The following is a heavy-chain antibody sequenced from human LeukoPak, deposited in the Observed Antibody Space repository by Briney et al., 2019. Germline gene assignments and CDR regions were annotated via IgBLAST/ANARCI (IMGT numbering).Heavy chain of an antibody. D-gene: IGHD3-22*01. CDR1: GASISSGDYY. V-gene: IGHV4-30-4*01. Sequence: SETLSLTCTVSGASISSGDYYWNWIRQSPGKGLEWIGYIYYTGSIYYNPSLKSRVIISVDTSKNQLSLNLSSVTAADTAVYYCARGLLSRDYDSSGFGYWGQGTLVTVSS. CDR2: IYYTGSI. J-gene: IGHJ4*02. CDR3: ARGLLSRDYDSSGFGY.